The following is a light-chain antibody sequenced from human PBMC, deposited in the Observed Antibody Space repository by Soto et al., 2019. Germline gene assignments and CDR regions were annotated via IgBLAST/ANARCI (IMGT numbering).Light chain of an antibody. CDR1: QSIGTY. CDR2: GAS. Sequence: IVLTQSPATLSLSPWERATLSCLASQSIGTYLAWYQQKPGQAPRLLIYGASSRATGIPDRFSGSGSGTDFTLTISRLEPEDFAVYYCQQYGSSPRTFGRGTKVDIK. J-gene: IGKJ1*01. CDR3: QQYGSSPRT. V-gene: IGKV3-20*01.